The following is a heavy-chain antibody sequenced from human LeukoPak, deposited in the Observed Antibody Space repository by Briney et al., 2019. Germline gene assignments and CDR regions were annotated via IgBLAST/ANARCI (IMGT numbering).Heavy chain of an antibody. V-gene: IGHV3-64*01. CDR1: GFTFSSYA. CDR2: ISSNGGST. CDR3: ARAPPDYYGMDV. Sequence: GGSLRLSCAASGFTFSSYAMHWVRQAPGKGLEYVSAISSNGGSTYYANSVKGRFTISRDNSKNTLYLQMGSLRAEDMAVYYCARAPPDYYGMDVWGQGTTVTVSS. J-gene: IGHJ6*02.